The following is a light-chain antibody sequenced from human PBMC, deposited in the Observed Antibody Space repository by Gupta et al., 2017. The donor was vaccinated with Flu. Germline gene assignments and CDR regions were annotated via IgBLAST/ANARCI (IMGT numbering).Light chain of an antibody. Sequence: QSALTQPASVSGSPGQSINISCTGTSSDVGRSNSVSWYRQHPGKAPNLIIYDVSSRPSGVSSRFSGSKSGNTASLNISGLQAEDETDYYCSSYTSTNTFYVFGTGTKVTVL. CDR2: DVS. CDR3: SSYTSTNTFYV. V-gene: IGLV2-14*01. J-gene: IGLJ1*01. CDR1: SSDVGRSNS.